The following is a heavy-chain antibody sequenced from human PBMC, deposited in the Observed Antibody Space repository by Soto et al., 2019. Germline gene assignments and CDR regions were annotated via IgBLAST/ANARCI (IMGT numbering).Heavy chain of an antibody. D-gene: IGHD3-3*01. CDR3: AHRVLRTVFGLVTTTAIYFDF. Sequence: QITLNESGPTQVKPRQTLTLTCTFSGFSLTTSGVGVGWIRQSPGKAPEWLALIYWDDDKRYSPSLKSRLTITNDTSKNQEVLTMADLDRADTATYYCAHRVLRTVFGLVTTTAIYFDFWGQGTPVAVSS. V-gene: IGHV2-5*02. CDR1: GFSLTTSGVG. CDR2: IYWDDDK. J-gene: IGHJ4*02.